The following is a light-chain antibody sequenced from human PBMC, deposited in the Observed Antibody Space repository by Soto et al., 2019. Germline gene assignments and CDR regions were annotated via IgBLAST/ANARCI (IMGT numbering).Light chain of an antibody. CDR3: QQYNNLPRT. V-gene: IGKV3-15*01. Sequence: EIVMTQSPATLSVSPGERATLSCRASQSVSSNLAWYQQKPGQAPRLLIYGPSTRATGIPARFSGSGSGTEFTLTISSLQSEDFAVYYCQQYNNLPRTFGQGTKVEIK. CDR1: QSVSSN. CDR2: GPS. J-gene: IGKJ1*01.